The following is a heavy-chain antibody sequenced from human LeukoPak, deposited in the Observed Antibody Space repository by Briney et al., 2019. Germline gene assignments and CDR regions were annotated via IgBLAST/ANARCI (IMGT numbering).Heavy chain of an antibody. CDR1: GGSISSYY. J-gene: IGHJ6*02. D-gene: IGHD3-10*01. V-gene: IGHV4-4*07. CDR2: IYTSGST. CDR3: ARDLPFYRSGEHYYFSYGMDV. Sequence: SGTLSLTCTVSGGSISSYYWSWIRQPAGKGLEWVGRIYTSGSTNYNPSSKSRVTMSVDTSKTQSSLTLSSVTAADTAVYYCARDLPFYRSGEHYYFSYGMDVWGQGTTVTASS.